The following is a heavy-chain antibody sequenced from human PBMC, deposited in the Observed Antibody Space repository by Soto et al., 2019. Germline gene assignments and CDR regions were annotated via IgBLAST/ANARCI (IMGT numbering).Heavy chain of an antibody. CDR1: GFTFSSYA. V-gene: IGHV3-23*01. D-gene: IGHD4-17*01. CDR2: ISSNGVIT. J-gene: IGHJ4*02. CDR3: AKVARTTVVGRYFDY. Sequence: EVQLLESGGGLVQPGGSLRLSCAASGFTFSSYAMSWVRQAPGMGLEWVSAISSNGVITYYADSVKGRFTISRDNSKNTLYLQMNSLRADHTAVYYCAKVARTTVVGRYFDYWGQGTLVTVSS.